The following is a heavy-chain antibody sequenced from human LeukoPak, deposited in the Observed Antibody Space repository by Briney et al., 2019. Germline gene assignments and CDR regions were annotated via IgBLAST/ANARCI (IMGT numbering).Heavy chain of an antibody. CDR1: GFTFSSYS. CDR2: NSSSSSYI. V-gene: IGHV3-21*01. J-gene: IGHJ4*02. D-gene: IGHD4-17*01. CDR3: ARAGTVTLLDY. Sequence: GGSLRLSCAASGFTFSSYSMNWVRQAPGKGLEWVSSNSSSSSYIYYADSVKGRFTISSDNAKNSLYLQMNSLRVEDTAVYYCARAGTVTLLDYWGQGTLVTVSS.